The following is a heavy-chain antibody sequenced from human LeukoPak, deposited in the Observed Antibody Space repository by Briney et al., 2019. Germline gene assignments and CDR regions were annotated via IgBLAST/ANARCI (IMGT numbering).Heavy chain of an antibody. Sequence: HSETLSLTCTVSGGSISSGGYYWSWIRQHPGKGLEWIGYIYYSGSTYYNPSLKSRVTISVDTSKNQFSLKLSSVTAADTAVYYCARVPPPFGHQLVPIFDYWGQGTLVTVSS. D-gene: IGHD6-13*01. J-gene: IGHJ4*02. CDR1: GGSISSGGYY. V-gene: IGHV4-31*03. CDR2: IYYSGST. CDR3: ARVPPPFGHQLVPIFDY.